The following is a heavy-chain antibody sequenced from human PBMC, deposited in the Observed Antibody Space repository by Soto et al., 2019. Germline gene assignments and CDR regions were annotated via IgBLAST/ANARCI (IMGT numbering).Heavy chain of an antibody. CDR2: IYYSGST. V-gene: IGHV4-59*01. CDR1: GGSISSYY. J-gene: IGHJ3*02. CDR3: ARVYGYDAFDI. Sequence: SETLSLTCTVSGGSISSYYWSWIRQPPGRGLEWIGYIYYSGSTNYNPSLKSRVTISVDTSKNQFSLKLSSVTAADTAVYYCARVYGYDAFDIWGQGTMVTVSS. D-gene: IGHD4-17*01.